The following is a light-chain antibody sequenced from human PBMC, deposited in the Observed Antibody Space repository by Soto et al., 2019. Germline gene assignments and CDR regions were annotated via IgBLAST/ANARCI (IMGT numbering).Light chain of an antibody. J-gene: IGKJ5*01. CDR1: QGVRDNY. V-gene: IGKV3-20*01. CDR3: QQYGSSPIT. Sequence: EIVLTQPPGTVSLSPGERATLSCRASQGVRDNYLAWYQQKPGQAPSLLIFDTSRRATGIPDRFTGSGSGTDFALTISRVEPQDIAVYYCQQYGSSPITFGQGTRLEIK. CDR2: DTS.